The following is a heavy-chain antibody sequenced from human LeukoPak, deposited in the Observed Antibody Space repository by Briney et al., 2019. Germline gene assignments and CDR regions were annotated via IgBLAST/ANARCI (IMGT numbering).Heavy chain of an antibody. J-gene: IGHJ5*02. V-gene: IGHV1-2*02. Sequence: ASVKVSCKASGYTFTDFYVHWLRQAPGQGLEWMGWINPKSGGTNYAQKFQGRVSMIRDSSISTAYVEVSRLTSDDTAVYYCARKLDPWGQGTLVTVSS. CDR2: INPKSGGT. CDR3: ARKLDP. CDR1: GYTFTDFY.